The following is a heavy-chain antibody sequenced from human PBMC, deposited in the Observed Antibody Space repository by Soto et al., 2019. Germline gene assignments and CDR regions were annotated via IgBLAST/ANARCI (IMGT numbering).Heavy chain of an antibody. D-gene: IGHD1-26*01. Sequence: QVQLQESGPGLVKPSETLSLTCIVAVDSLNNYFWNWIRQPAGKGMEWIGRLYTGGSANGTANYNPSLRSRVTISLDTSNNQLSLSLTSLTAADTAVYYCARGFRGSKHGLDVWGQGTTVIVSS. V-gene: IGHV4-4*07. CDR3: ARGFRGSKHGLDV. J-gene: IGHJ6*02. CDR1: VDSLNNYF. CDR2: LYTGGSANGTA.